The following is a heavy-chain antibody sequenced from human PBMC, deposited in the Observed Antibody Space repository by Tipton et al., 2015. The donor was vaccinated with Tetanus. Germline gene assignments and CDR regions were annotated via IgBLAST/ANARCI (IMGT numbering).Heavy chain of an antibody. CDR3: AREAINSEDRRAFDV. CDR1: GGNFYSFA. CDR2: FSPIFRRP. Sequence: QLVQSGAEVKKPGSSVKVSCKASGGNFYSFAIIWVRQAPGQGLEWMGGFSPIFRRPNYAQKFQGRVTISADESTSTAYMELRSLTSADTAIYYCAREAINSEDRRAFDVWGQGTMVTVSP. D-gene: IGHD3-22*01. V-gene: IGHV1-69*01. J-gene: IGHJ3*01.